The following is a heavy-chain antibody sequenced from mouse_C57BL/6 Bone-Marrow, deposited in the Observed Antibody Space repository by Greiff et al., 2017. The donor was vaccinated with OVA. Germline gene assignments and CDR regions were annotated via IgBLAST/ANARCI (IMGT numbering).Heavy chain of an antibody. CDR3: ARKDDDYERGAMDY. D-gene: IGHD2-4*01. Sequence: VQLQQSGPELVKPGASVKISCKASGYAFSSSWMHWVKQRPGKGLEWIGRIYPGDGDTNYNGKFKGKATLTADTSSSTAYMQLSSLTSEDSAVYFCARKDDDYERGAMDYWGQGTSVTVSS. V-gene: IGHV1-82*01. J-gene: IGHJ4*01. CDR1: GYAFSSSW. CDR2: IYPGDGDT.